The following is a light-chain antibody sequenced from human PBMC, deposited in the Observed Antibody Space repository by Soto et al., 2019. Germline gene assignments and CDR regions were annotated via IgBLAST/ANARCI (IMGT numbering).Light chain of an antibody. Sequence: QSVLTQPPSVSGAPGQRDTISYTGSSSNIGADYDVHWYQQLPGTAPKLLIYGNSNRPSGVPDRFSGSKSGTSASLAITGLQAEDEADYYCQSYDSSLSAVVFGGGTKVTVL. CDR1: SSNIGADYD. CDR3: QSYDSSLSAVV. CDR2: GNS. J-gene: IGLJ3*02. V-gene: IGLV1-40*01.